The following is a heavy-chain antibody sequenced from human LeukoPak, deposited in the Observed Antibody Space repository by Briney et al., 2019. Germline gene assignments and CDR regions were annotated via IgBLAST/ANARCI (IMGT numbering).Heavy chain of an antibody. CDR2: IKQDGSKK. CDR1: GFPFSSYW. J-gene: IGHJ4*02. Sequence: GGSLRLSCVASGFPFSSYWMTWVRQAPGKGLEWVANIKQDGSKKSYVDSVKGRVTISRDNAKNSLYLQMNSLRAEDTAIYYCTRVGYIDEGIDYWGQGTLVTVSS. D-gene: IGHD5-24*01. V-gene: IGHV3-7*04. CDR3: TRVGYIDEGIDY.